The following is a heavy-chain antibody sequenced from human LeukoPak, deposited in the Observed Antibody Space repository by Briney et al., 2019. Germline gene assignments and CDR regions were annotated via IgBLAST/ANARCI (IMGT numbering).Heavy chain of an antibody. V-gene: IGHV3-23*01. CDR2: LSGSGTAT. Sequence: TGGSLRLSCEASQFTFSRFAMSWIRQAPGTGLECVSTLSGSGTATYYADSVKGRFTTSRDNSKDTLYLQMDNLRADDTAVYYCAKHLGSHSFLFYYMDVWGTGTSVIVSS. D-gene: IGHD2-21*01. J-gene: IGHJ6*03. CDR1: QFTFSRFA. CDR3: AKHLGSHSFLFYYMDV.